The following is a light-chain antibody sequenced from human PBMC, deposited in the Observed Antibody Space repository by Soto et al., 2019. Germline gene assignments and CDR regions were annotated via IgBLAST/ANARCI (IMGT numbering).Light chain of an antibody. Sequence: EIVSTQSPATLSLSPGERATLSCRASQSVSSYLAWYQQKPGQAPRLLIYDASKSATGIPARFSGSGSGTDFTLTISSLEPEDSAVYYCQPRSNWPHTFGQGTKLEIK. CDR1: QSVSSY. CDR2: DAS. V-gene: IGKV3-11*01. J-gene: IGKJ2*01. CDR3: QPRSNWPHT.